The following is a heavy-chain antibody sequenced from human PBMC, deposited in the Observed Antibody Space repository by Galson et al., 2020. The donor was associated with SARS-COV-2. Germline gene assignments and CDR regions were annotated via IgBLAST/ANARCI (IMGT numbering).Heavy chain of an antibody. V-gene: IGHV5-51*01. CDR1: GYSFTSHW. D-gene: IGHD4-4*01. CDR2: IYPGDSDT. J-gene: IGHJ4*02. CDR3: ARRTMTTITYFDY. Sequence: HGESLKISCQGSGYSFTSHWIGWVRQVPGKGLEWMGIIYPGDSDTRYSPAFQGQVTISADKSISTAYLQWSSLKASDTAMYYCARRTMTTITYFDYWGQGTLVTVSS.